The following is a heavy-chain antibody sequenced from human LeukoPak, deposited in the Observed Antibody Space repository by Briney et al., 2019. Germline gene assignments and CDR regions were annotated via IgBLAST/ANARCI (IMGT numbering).Heavy chain of an antibody. CDR2: INHSGST. D-gene: IGHD3-10*01. CDR1: GGSFSGYY. J-gene: IGHJ4*02. V-gene: IGHV4-34*01. CDR3: ARQIGSGSYR. Sequence: SETLSLTCAVYGGSFSGYYWSWIRQPPGKGLEWIGEINHSGSTNYNPSLKSRVAISVDTSKNQFSLKLSSVTAADTAVYYCARQIGSGSYRWGQGTLVTVSS.